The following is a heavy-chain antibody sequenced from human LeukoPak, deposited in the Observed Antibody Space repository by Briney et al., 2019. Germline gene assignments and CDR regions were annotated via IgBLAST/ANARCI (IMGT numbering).Heavy chain of an antibody. D-gene: IGHD1-26*01. CDR3: ARVGRSRGSLPNSYYYMDV. CDR1: GDIFNSYS. CDR2: TIPIFGST. Sequence: SVKVSCNASGDIFNSYSVSWVRQAPGQGLEWKGGTIPIFGSTNYAQKFQGRVTISTDQSTRTAYMELNSLSSDDTAVYYCARVGRSRGSLPNSYYYMDVWGKGTTVTVSS. V-gene: IGHV1-69*05. J-gene: IGHJ6*03.